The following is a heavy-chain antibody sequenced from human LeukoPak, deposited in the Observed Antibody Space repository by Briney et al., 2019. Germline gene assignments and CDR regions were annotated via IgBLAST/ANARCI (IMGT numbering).Heavy chain of an antibody. V-gene: IGHV3-13*05. CDR2: IGTAGDP. Sequence: GGSLRLSCAASGFTFSSYDMHWVRQATGKGLEWVSAIGTAGDPYYPGSVKGRFTISRENAKNSLYLQMNSLRAGDTAVYYCARVSYCSSTSCEDWYFDLWGRGTLVTVPS. CDR3: ARVSYCSSTSCEDWYFDL. CDR1: GFTFSSYD. J-gene: IGHJ2*01. D-gene: IGHD2-2*01.